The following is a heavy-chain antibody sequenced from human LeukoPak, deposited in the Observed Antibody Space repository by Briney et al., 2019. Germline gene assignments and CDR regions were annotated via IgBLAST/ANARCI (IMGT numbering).Heavy chain of an antibody. D-gene: IGHD3-22*01. CDR1: GFTFSTYS. CDR2: ISSGSSTI. J-gene: IGHJ4*02. V-gene: IGHV3-48*01. CDR3: ANSAGGSGYYRPLDY. Sequence: GGSVRLSCAASGFTFSTYSMNWVRQAPGKGLEWVSYISSGSSTIYYADSVKGRFTISRDNAKNSLYLQMNSLRAEDTAVYYCANSAGGSGYYRPLDYWGQGTLVTVSS.